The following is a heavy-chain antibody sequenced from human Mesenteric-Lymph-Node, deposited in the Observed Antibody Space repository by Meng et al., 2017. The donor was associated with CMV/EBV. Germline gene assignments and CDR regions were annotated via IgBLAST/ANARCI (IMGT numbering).Heavy chain of an antibody. Sequence: GESLKISCAASGFTFSSYWMHWVRQAPGKGLVWVSRINSDGSSTSYADSVKGRFTISRDNAKNTLYLQMNSLRAEDTAVYYCARTTGYCTSTTCGPLWDDAFDIWGQGTVVTVSS. CDR3: ARTTGYCTSTTCGPLWDDAFDI. V-gene: IGHV3-74*01. J-gene: IGHJ3*02. D-gene: IGHD2-2*01. CDR1: GFTFSSYW. CDR2: INSDGSST.